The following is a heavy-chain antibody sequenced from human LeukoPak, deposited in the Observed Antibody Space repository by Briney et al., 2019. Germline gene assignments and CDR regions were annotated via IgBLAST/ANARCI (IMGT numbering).Heavy chain of an antibody. D-gene: IGHD3-10*01. CDR1: GGSFSGYF. V-gene: IGHV4-34*01. CDR3: ASFSSFRTSWYGDDY. J-gene: IGHJ4*02. CDR2: VNHGGST. Sequence: SETLSLTCAVHGGSFSGYFWSWIRQPPGKGLEWIGEVNHGGSTNYNPSLKSRVNISVDKSKNQFSLKLNSVTAADTAMYYCASFSSFRTSWYGDDYWGQGTLVTVSS.